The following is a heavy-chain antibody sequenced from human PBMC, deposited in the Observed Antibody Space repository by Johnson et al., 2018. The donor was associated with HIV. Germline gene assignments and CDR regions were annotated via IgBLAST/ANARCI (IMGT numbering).Heavy chain of an antibody. D-gene: IGHD1-26*01. CDR2: TSFDERGK. Sequence: VQLVESGGGVVQPGRSLRLACVASGFTFNRYGLHWVRKAPGKGLEWVATTSFDERGKHYTDSVKGRFPISRDNSKNALYLQLNSLRPEDTAVYYCARDGAIAGAATEALDLWGQGTMVIVSS. J-gene: IGHJ3*01. CDR3: ARDGAIAGAATEALDL. CDR1: GFTFNRYG. V-gene: IGHV3-30*04.